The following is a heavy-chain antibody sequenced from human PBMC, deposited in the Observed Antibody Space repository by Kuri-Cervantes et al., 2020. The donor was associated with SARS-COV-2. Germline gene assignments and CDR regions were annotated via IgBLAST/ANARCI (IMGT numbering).Heavy chain of an antibody. V-gene: IGHV7-4-1*02. CDR1: GYTFTTYA. D-gene: IGHD4-11*01. Sequence: GGSLRLSCKASGYTFTTYAMHWVRQAPGQGLEWMGWINTNTGNPTYAQGFTGRFVFSLDTSVSTAYLQISSLKAEDTAVYYCARDHDYKDQYYYYYYMDVWAKGPRSPSP. CDR3: ARDHDYKDQYYYYYYMDV. J-gene: IGHJ6*03. CDR2: INTNTGNP.